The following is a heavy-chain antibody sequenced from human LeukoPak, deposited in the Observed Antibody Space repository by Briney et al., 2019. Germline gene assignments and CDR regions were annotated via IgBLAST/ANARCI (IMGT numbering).Heavy chain of an antibody. CDR1: GGSISSYY. Sequence: SETLSLTCTVSGGSISSYYSSWIRQPPGKGLEWIGYIYYSGSTNYNPSLKSRVTISVDTSKNQFSLKLSSVTAADTAVYYCARDIPGYSYGSALDIWGQGTMVTVSS. J-gene: IGHJ3*02. CDR2: IYYSGST. CDR3: ARDIPGYSYGSALDI. D-gene: IGHD5-18*01. V-gene: IGHV4-59*01.